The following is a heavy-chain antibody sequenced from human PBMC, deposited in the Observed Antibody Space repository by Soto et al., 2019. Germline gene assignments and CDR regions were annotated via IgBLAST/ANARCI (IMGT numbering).Heavy chain of an antibody. CDR1: GCSISSYY. Sequence: SETLSLTCPVSGCSISSYYWSWIRQPPGKGLEWIGYISYSGSTDYHPSLKRRVTISFDASKNQISLQVRSATAADAAVYYCARDLKEYCSDGKCNWFDPWGQGTLVTVSS. D-gene: IGHD2-15*01. V-gene: IGHV4-59*01. J-gene: IGHJ5*02. CDR3: ARDLKEYCSDGKCNWFDP. CDR2: ISYSGST.